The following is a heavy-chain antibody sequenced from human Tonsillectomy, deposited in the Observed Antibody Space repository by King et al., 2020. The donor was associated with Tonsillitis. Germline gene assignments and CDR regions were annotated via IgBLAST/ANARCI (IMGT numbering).Heavy chain of an antibody. D-gene: IGHD6-19*01. J-gene: IGHJ3*02. Sequence: QVQLQQWGAGLLKPSETLSLTCAVYGGFFSGYYWSWIRQSPGKGLQWIGEINHSGRANYTPSLKGRVTISEDTSKNQLSLKLTSVTAADTAVYYCARGLRAVAGPKWGDAFDIWGQGTMVTVSS. CDR3: ARGLRAVAGPKWGDAFDI. CDR2: INHSGRA. V-gene: IGHV4-34*01. CDR1: GGFFSGYY.